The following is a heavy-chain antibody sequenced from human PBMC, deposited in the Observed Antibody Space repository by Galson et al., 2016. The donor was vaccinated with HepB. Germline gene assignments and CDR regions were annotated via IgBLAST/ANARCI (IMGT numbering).Heavy chain of an antibody. D-gene: IGHD7-27*01. V-gene: IGHV6-1*01. Sequence: CAISGDSVSSDGAAWNWIRQSPSRGLEWLGRTYYRSKWYNAYALSVKSRITINPDTSKNQFSLQLNSVTPEDTAVYYCARSYLLGRGFGSWGQGTLVTVSS. CDR1: GDSVSSDGAA. CDR2: TYYRSKWYN. J-gene: IGHJ4*02. CDR3: ARSYLLGRGFGS.